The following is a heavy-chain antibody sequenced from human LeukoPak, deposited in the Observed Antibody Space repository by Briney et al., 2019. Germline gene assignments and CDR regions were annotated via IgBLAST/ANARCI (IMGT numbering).Heavy chain of an antibody. Sequence: GGSLRLSCAASGITFRSYAMSWVRQARGKGLEWVSAINGDGGSTYYADSVKGRFTISRDNAKNTLYLEMNSLRAEDTAVYYCARVGEMATITFWFDPWGQGTLVTVSS. V-gene: IGHV3-23*01. D-gene: IGHD5-24*01. J-gene: IGHJ5*02. CDR2: INGDGGST. CDR3: ARVGEMATITFWFDP. CDR1: GITFRSYA.